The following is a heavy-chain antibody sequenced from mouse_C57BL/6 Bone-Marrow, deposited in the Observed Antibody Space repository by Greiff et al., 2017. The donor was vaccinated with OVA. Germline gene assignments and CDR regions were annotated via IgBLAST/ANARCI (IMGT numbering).Heavy chain of an antibody. J-gene: IGHJ1*03. CDR1: GFTFSDFY. D-gene: IGHD2-4*01. CDR3: ARDANYEYLYWYFDV. V-gene: IGHV7-1*01. Sequence: EVKLVDSGGGLVQSGRSLRLSCATSGFTFSDFYMEWVRQAQGTGLEWIAASRNKANDYKTEYSASVKGRFIVSRDTSQSILYLQMNALRAEDTSIYYCARDANYEYLYWYFDVWGTGTTVTVSS. CDR2: SRNKANDYKT.